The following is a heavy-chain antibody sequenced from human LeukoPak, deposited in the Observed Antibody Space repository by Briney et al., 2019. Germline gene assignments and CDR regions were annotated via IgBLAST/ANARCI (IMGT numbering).Heavy chain of an antibody. D-gene: IGHD6-13*01. V-gene: IGHV1-69*05. Sequence: ASVNVSCKASGGTFSRYAISWVRQAPGQGLEWMGGIIPIFGTANYAQKFQGRVTITTDESTSTAYMELSSLRSEDTAVYYCARTGWVKQLRKFFWFDPWGQGTLVTVSS. CDR3: ARTGWVKQLRKFFWFDP. J-gene: IGHJ5*02. CDR1: GGTFSRYA. CDR2: IIPIFGTA.